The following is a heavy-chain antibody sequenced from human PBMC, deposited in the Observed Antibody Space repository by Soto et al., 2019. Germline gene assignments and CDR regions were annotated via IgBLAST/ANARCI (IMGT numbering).Heavy chain of an antibody. CDR3: ASNHLSYPWAFDI. CDR1: GYTFTSYG. CDR2: ISAYNGNT. J-gene: IGHJ3*02. V-gene: IGHV1-18*01. Sequence: ASVKVSCKASGYTFTSYGISWVRQAPGQGLEWMGWISAYNGNTNYAQKLQGRVTMTTDTSTSAAYMELRSLRADNTAVYYCASNHLSYPWAFDIWGQGTMVTVSS.